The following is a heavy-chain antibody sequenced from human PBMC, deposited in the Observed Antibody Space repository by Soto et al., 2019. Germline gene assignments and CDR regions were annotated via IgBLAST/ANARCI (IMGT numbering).Heavy chain of an antibody. CDR2: IHNSVST. V-gene: IGHV4-30-4*01. D-gene: IGHD1-26*01. J-gene: IGHJ4*02. CDR3: ARSPYSGSYFFDY. CDR1: SSGHYY. Sequence: SSGHYYRSWIRQPPGKGLEWIAYIHNSVSTHYNPSLKSRVTISVDTSKNQFSLKLSSVTAADTAVYYCARSPYSGSYFFDYWGQGILVNV.